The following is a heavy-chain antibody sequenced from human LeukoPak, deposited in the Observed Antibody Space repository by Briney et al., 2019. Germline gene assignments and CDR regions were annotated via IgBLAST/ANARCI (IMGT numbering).Heavy chain of an antibody. CDR3: ARARDYEYDY. CDR1: GYSISSGYY. J-gene: IGHJ4*02. D-gene: IGHD4-17*01. Sequence: SETLSLTCTVSGYSISSGYYWGWIRQPPGKGLEWIGSIYESGSTYYNPSLKSRVTISVDTSKNQFSLKLSSVTAADTAVYYCARARDYEYDYWGQGTLVTVSS. CDR2: IYESGST. V-gene: IGHV4-38-2*02.